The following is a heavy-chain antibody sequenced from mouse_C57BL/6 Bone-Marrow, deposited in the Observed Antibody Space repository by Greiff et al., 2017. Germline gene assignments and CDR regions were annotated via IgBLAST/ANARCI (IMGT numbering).Heavy chain of an antibody. V-gene: IGHV5-4*03. CDR2: ISDGGSYT. CDR3: ARGESTMNDY. D-gene: IGHD2-4*01. J-gene: IGHJ2*01. Sequence: EVKLVESGGGLVKPGGSLKLSCAASGFTFSSYAMSWVRQTPEKRLEWVATISDGGSYTYYPDNVKGRFTISRDNAKNNLYLQMSHLKSEDTAMYYCARGESTMNDYWGQGTTLTVSS. CDR1: GFTFSSYA.